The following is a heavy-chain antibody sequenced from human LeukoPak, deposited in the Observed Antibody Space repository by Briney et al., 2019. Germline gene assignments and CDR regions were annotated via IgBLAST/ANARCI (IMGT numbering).Heavy chain of an antibody. Sequence: SETLSLTCAVSGGSISSSDWWSWVRQPPGKGLEWIGEIYHSGSTNYNPSLKSRVTISVDKSKNQFSLKLSSVTAADTAVYYCARGYSSGWYGNYYYYMDVWGKGTTVTVSS. CDR3: ARGYSSGWYGNYYYYMDV. CDR1: GGSISSSDW. D-gene: IGHD6-19*01. CDR2: IYHSGST. J-gene: IGHJ6*03. V-gene: IGHV4-4*02.